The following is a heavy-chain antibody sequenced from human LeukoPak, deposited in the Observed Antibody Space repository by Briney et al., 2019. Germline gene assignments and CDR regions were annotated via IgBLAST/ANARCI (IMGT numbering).Heavy chain of an antibody. D-gene: IGHD6-19*01. Sequence: SVKVSCKASGGTFSSYAISWVRQAPGQGLEWMGRIIPILGIANYAQKFQGRVTITADKSTSTAYMELSSLRPEDTAVYYCARVGSGWQFDYWGQGTLVTVSS. V-gene: IGHV1-69*04. CDR3: ARVGSGWQFDY. CDR2: IIPILGIA. J-gene: IGHJ4*02. CDR1: GGTFSSYA.